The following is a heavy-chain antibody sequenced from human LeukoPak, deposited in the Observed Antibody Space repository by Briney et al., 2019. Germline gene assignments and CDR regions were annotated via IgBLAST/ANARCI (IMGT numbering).Heavy chain of an antibody. CDR3: AREAYSSGYTYYYYGMDV. J-gene: IGHJ6*02. Sequence: GGSLRLSCAASGFTFSSYGMHWVRQAPGKGLEWVAVIWYDGSNKYYADSVKGRFTISRDNSKNTLYLQMNSLRAEDTAVYYCAREAYSSGYTYYYYGMDVWGQGTTVTVSS. D-gene: IGHD3-22*01. V-gene: IGHV3-33*01. CDR1: GFTFSSYG. CDR2: IWYDGSNK.